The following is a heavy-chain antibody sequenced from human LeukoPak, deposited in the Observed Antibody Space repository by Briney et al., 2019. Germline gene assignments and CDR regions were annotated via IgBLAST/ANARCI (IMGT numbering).Heavy chain of an antibody. CDR2: ISGSGGST. V-gene: IGHV3-23*01. J-gene: IGHJ4*02. CDR3: TSSGYDLSYFDY. CDR1: GFTFSSYA. Sequence: GGSLRLSCAASGFTFSSYAMSWVRQAPGKGLEWVSAISGSGGSTYYADSVKGRFTISRDNAKNSLYLQMNSLRAEDTAVYYCTSSGYDLSYFDYWGQGTLVTVSS. D-gene: IGHD5-12*01.